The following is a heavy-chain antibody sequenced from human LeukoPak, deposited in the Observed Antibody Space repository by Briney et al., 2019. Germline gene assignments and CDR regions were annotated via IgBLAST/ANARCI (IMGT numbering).Heavy chain of an antibody. Sequence: ASVKVSCKASGFTFTSYDINWVRQATGQGLEWMGWMNPNSGNTGYAQKFQGRVTITRNTSISTAYMELSSLRSEDTAVYYCARVGLTGTASVDYWGQGTLVTVSS. CDR2: MNPNSGNT. CDR1: GFTFTSYD. CDR3: ARVGLTGTASVDY. D-gene: IGHD1-20*01. J-gene: IGHJ4*02. V-gene: IGHV1-8*03.